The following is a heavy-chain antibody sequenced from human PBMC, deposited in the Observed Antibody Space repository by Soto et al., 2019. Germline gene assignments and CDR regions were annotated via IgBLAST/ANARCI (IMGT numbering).Heavy chain of an antibody. CDR2: INHSGST. Sequence: QVQLQQWGAGLLKPSETLSLTCAVYGGSFSGYYWSWIRQPPGKGLEWIGEINHSGSTNYNPSLKSRVTISVDTSKNQVALKLSSVTAADTAVYYGARAWGGVPDYWGQGTLVTVSS. CDR1: GGSFSGYY. CDR3: ARAWGGVPDY. J-gene: IGHJ4*02. V-gene: IGHV4-34*01. D-gene: IGHD3-16*01.